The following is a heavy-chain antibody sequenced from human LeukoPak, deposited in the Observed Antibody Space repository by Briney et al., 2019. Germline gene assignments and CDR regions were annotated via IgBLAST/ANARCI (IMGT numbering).Heavy chain of an antibody. CDR3: AREKFDS. J-gene: IGHJ5*01. CDR2: VSIDGRHK. Sequence: GRSLRLSCAASGFTFSNYGMHWVRQAPGKGLEWVAVVSIDGRHKFYGDSVKGRFTISRDNSNSLISLQMNDLTTEDTAVYYCAREKFDSWGQGTLVTVSP. V-gene: IGHV3-30*03. CDR1: GFTFSNYG.